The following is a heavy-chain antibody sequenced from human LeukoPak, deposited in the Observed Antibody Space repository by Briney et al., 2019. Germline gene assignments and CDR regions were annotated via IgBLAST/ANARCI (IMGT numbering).Heavy chain of an antibody. CDR3: AREVTMVRGVITYSYYFDY. D-gene: IGHD3-10*01. CDR2: IKQDGSEK. Sequence: GGSLRLSCAASGFTFTNYWMRWVRQAPGKGLEWVANIKQDGSEKHYVDSVKGRFTISRDNAKNSLYLQMNSLRAEDTAVYYCAREVTMVRGVITYSYYFDYWGQGTLVTVSS. J-gene: IGHJ4*02. CDR1: GFTFTNYW. V-gene: IGHV3-7*01.